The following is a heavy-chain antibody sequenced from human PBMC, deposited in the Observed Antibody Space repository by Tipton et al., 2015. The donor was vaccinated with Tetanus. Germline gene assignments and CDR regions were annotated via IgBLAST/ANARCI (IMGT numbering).Heavy chain of an antibody. V-gene: IGHV3-23*01. CDR3: AKGHTGGYFDY. CDR2: ITVSGDTT. Sequence: SLRLSCAASGLTLSSFAMNWVRQAPGRGLEWVSTITVSGDTTYYADSVKGRFNISRDNSKNTLYLQMNSLRAEDTAVYFCAKGHTGGYFDYWGRGTLVTVSS. CDR1: GLTLSSFA. J-gene: IGHJ4*02. D-gene: IGHD2-8*02.